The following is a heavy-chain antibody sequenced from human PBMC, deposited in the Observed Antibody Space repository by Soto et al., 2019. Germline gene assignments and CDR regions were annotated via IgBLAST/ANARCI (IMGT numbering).Heavy chain of an antibody. CDR1: GFTFSSYA. CDR3: AKDTRSNSSPFGFYYDYGMDV. V-gene: IGHV3-23*01. J-gene: IGHJ6*02. D-gene: IGHD4-4*01. CDR2: ISGSGGST. Sequence: GGSLRLSCAASGFTFSSYAMSWVRQAPGKGLEWVSAISGSGGSTYYADSVKGRFTISRDNSKNTLYLQMNSLRAEDTAVYYCAKDTRSNSSPFGFYYDYGMDVCGQGTTVTVSS.